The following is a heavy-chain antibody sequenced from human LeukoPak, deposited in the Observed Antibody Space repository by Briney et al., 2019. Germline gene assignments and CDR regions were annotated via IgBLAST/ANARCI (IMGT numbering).Heavy chain of an antibody. CDR1: GFTFSSYS. J-gene: IGHJ6*03. D-gene: IGHD1-1*01. CDR3: AKDPGTLDTSYYYYMDV. CDR2: ISSSSSYM. V-gene: IGHV3-21*05. Sequence: GGSLRLSCAASGFTFSSYSMNWVRQVPGKGLEWVSYISSSSSYMYYADSVKGRFTISRDNSKNTLYLQMNSLRAEDTAVYYCAKDPGTLDTSYYYYMDVWGKGTTVTVSS.